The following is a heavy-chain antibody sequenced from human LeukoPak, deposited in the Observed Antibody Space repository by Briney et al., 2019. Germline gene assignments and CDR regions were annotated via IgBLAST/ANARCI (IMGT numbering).Heavy chain of an antibody. CDR3: ARRELLGYSYGLRTFNI. CDR2: IYSGGIYNDGTT. V-gene: IGHV3-66*04. J-gene: IGHJ3*02. D-gene: IGHD5-18*01. Sequence: GGSLRLSCAASGFTVSRNYMSWVRQAPGKGLEWVSVIYSGGIYNDGTTNYGDSVKGRFTISRDNSKNTLYLQMNSLRAEDTAVYYCARRELLGYSYGLRTFNIWGQGTTVTVSS. CDR1: GFTVSRNY.